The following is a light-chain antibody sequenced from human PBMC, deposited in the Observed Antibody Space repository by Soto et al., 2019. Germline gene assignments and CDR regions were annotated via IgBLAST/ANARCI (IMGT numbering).Light chain of an antibody. Sequence: AVQLTQSPSCLSASLGDRVTITCRASQGIRNDLGWYQHKPGKAPKLLIHAASSLQSGVPSRFSGSASGTEFTLTISSLQPEDLASYYCLQDHSYPWTFGQGTKV. J-gene: IGKJ1*01. CDR1: QGIRND. CDR2: AAS. V-gene: IGKV1-6*01. CDR3: LQDHSYPWT.